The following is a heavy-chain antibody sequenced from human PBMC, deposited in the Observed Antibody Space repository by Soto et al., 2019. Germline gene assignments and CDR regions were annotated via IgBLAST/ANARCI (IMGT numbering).Heavy chain of an antibody. CDR1: GGSISSSSYY. Sequence: SETLSLTCTVSGGSISSSSYYWGWIRQPPGKGLEWIGSIYYSGSTYYNPSLKSRVTISVDTSKNQFSLKLSSVTAADTAVHYCARQNPYYDILTGLNWFDPWGQGTLVTVSS. J-gene: IGHJ5*02. V-gene: IGHV4-39*01. CDR2: IYYSGST. D-gene: IGHD3-9*01. CDR3: ARQNPYYDILTGLNWFDP.